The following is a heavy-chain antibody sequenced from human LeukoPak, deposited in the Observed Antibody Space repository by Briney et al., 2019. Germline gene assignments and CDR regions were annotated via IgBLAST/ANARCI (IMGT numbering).Heavy chain of an antibody. J-gene: IGHJ5*02. D-gene: IGHD3-3*01. V-gene: IGHV4-4*07. CDR1: DGSISGTYY. Sequence: SETLSLTCTVSDGSISGTYYWNWIRQPAGKTLEWLGRISTNGDTTYNPSLKSRLSISLDTSKNQFSLKLSSVTAADTAVYYCARGGISTLRPWGQGTLVTVSS. CDR2: ISTNGDT. CDR3: ARGGISTLRP.